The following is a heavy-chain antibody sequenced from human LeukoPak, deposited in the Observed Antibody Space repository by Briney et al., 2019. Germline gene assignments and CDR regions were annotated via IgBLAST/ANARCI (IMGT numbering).Heavy chain of an antibody. J-gene: IGHJ6*02. D-gene: IGHD6-13*01. V-gene: IGHV3-23*01. CDR3: AKPHIPAAYRAGRDYYYYGMDV. CDR1: GFTFSSYA. Sequence: GGSLRLSCAASGFTFSSYAMSWVRQAPGKGLEWVSAISGSGGSTYYADSVKGRFTISRDNSKNTLYLQMNSLRAEDTAVYYCAKPHIPAAYRAGRDYYYYGMDVWGQGTTVTVSS. CDR2: ISGSGGST.